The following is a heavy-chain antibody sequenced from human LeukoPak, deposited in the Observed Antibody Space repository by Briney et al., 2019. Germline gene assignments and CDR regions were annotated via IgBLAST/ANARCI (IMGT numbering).Heavy chain of an antibody. CDR1: GFTFDDYA. V-gene: IGHV3-9*01. D-gene: IGHD4-17*01. CDR2: ISWNSGSI. CDR3: AKVYDYGDYGGGAFDI. J-gene: IGHJ3*02. Sequence: GGSLRLSCAASGFTFDDYAMHWVRQAPGKGLEWVSGISWNSGSIGYADSVKGRFTISRDNAKNSLYLQMNSLRAEDTALYYCAKVYDYGDYGGGAFDIWGQGTMVTVSS.